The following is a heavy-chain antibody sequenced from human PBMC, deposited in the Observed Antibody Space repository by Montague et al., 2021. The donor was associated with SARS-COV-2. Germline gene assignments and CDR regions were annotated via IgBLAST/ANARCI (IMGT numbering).Heavy chain of an antibody. CDR1: GFTFSSYS. D-gene: IGHD3-3*01. CDR2: ISTSSSTI. Sequence: SLRLSCAASGFTFSSYSMNWVRQAPGKGLEWVSFISTSSSTIYYADSVKGRFTISRDNAKNTLYLQMNSLRDEDTAVYYCARDGGTIMIFGVLSMLRYFDYWGQGTLVTVSS. J-gene: IGHJ4*02. V-gene: IGHV3-48*02. CDR3: ARDGGTIMIFGVLSMLRYFDY.